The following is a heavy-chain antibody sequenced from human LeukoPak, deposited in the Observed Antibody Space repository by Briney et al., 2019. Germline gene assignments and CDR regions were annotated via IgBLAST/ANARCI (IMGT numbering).Heavy chain of an antibody. D-gene: IGHD2-8*01. CDR2: VSLSGLT. Sequence: PSGTLSLTCGVYGGSITSTNWWSWVRRPPGQGLEWIGEVSLSGLTNYNPTLNSRVIMALDTSKNHLSLNLTSVTAADTAVYFCSRENGAFSPFGYWGQGTLVTVPS. V-gene: IGHV4-4*02. CDR3: SRENGAFSPFGY. J-gene: IGHJ4*02. CDR1: GGSITSTNW.